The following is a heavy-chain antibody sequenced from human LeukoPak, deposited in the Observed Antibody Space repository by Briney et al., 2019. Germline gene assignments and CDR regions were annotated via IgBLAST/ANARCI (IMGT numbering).Heavy chain of an antibody. CDR2: INPSGGST. V-gene: IGHV1-46*01. D-gene: IGHD6-19*01. J-gene: IGHJ4*02. CDR3: ATVAVAGATSFDY. Sequence: ASVKVSCKASGYTFTSDYMHWVRQAPGHGLEWMVIINPSGGSTSYAQKFQGRVTMTRDTSTSTVYMELSSLRSEDTAVYYCATVAVAGATSFDYWGQGTLVTVSS. CDR1: GYTFTSDY.